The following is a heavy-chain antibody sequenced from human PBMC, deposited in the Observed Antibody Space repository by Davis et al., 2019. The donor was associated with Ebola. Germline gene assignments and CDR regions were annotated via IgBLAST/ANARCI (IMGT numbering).Heavy chain of an antibody. CDR3: ARDIVVVVARQFYYYYGMDV. CDR1: GFTFSSYW. D-gene: IGHD2-15*01. Sequence: PGGSLRLSCAASGFTFSSYWMSWVRQAPGKGLEWVANIKQDGSEKYYVDSVKGRFTISRDNAKNSLYLQMNSLRAEDTAVYYCARDIVVVVARQFYYYYGMDVWGQGTTVTVSS. V-gene: IGHV3-7*03. J-gene: IGHJ6*02. CDR2: IKQDGSEK.